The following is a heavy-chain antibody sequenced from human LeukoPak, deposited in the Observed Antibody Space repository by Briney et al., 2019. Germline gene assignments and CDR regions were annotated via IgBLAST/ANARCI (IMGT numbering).Heavy chain of an antibody. J-gene: IGHJ4*02. CDR3: ASAPGTIFGASYYFDY. V-gene: IGHV1-8*01. CDR1: GYIFTSYD. D-gene: IGHD3-3*01. CDR2: MNPNSGNT. Sequence: ASVKVSCKXSGYIFTSYDINWVRQATGQGLEWMGWMNPNSGNTGYAQKFQGRVTMTRNTSISTAYMELSSLRSEDTAVYYCASAPGTIFGASYYFDYWGQGTLVTVSS.